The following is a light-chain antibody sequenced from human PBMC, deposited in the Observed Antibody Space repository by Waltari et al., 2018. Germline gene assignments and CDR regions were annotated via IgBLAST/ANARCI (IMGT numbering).Light chain of an antibody. CDR3: QKYNSAPRIT. CDR2: AAS. J-gene: IGKJ4*01. V-gene: IGKV1-27*01. Sequence: DIQMTQSPSSLSASVGDRVTITCRASQGISNYLAWYQQKPGKVPKLLIYAASTLQSGVPSRFSGSGSGTDFALTISSLQPEDVATYYCQKYNSAPRITFGGGTKVEIK. CDR1: QGISNY.